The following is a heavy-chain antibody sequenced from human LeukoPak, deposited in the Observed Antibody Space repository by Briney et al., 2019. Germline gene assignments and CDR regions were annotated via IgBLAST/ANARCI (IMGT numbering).Heavy chain of an antibody. CDR2: INWNGGST. J-gene: IGHJ3*02. CDR3: ASQLYYDSSGYTFGAFDI. V-gene: IGHV3-20*04. Sequence: GGSLRLSCAASGFTFDDYGMSWVRQAAGKGLDLVSGINWNGGSTGYADSAKGRFTISRDNAKNFEYLKMKRLREEDTAMYYCASQLYYDSSGYTFGAFDIWGQGTMVTVSS. D-gene: IGHD3-22*01. CDR1: GFTFDDYG.